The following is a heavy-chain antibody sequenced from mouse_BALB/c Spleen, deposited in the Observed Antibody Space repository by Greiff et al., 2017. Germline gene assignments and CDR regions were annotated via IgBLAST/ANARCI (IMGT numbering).Heavy chain of an antibody. Sequence: EVQLVESGGGLVKPGGSLKLSCAASGFTFSSYAMSWVRQTPEKRLEWVASISSGGSTYYPDSVKGRFTISRDNARNILYLQMSSLRSEDTAMYYCARGGGLQDYWGQGTTLTVSS. J-gene: IGHJ2*01. CDR2: ISSGGST. CDR1: GFTFSSYA. D-gene: IGHD2-4*01. CDR3: ARGGGLQDY. V-gene: IGHV5-6-5*01.